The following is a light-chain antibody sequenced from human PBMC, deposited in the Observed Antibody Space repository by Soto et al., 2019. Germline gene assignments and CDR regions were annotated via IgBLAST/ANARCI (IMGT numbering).Light chain of an antibody. CDR3: CSYAGTVAYV. CDR1: GRVVGAYNL. CDR2: EVN. Sequence: QSVLTQPASLFGAPWPSITPSFPGKGRVVGAYNLVSWYQQHPGKAPKLIICEVNTRPSGISNRFSGSKSGDTASLTISGLQAEDEADYFCCSYAGTVAYVFGTGTKVTVL. J-gene: IGLJ1*01. V-gene: IGLV2-23*02.